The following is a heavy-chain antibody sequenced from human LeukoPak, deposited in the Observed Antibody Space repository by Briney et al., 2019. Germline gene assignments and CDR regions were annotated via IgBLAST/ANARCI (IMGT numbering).Heavy chain of an antibody. CDR2: ISAYTGNT. J-gene: IGHJ4*02. D-gene: IGHD6-13*01. Sequence: VASVKLSCNSSGYTFSSYGISWLRRAPGQGLDWMGWISAYTGNTNYAQKLQGRVTMTTDTSTSTAYMELRSLRSDDTAVYYCARVRIEQQPYDYWGQGTLVTVSS. CDR1: GYTFSSYG. V-gene: IGHV1-18*01. CDR3: ARVRIEQQPYDY.